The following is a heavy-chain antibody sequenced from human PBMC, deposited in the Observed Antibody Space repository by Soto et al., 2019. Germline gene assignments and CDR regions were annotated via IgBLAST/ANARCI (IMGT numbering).Heavy chain of an antibody. Sequence: SETLSLTCTVSGGSITSSYWSWIRRPPGKGLEWIAYIYDTGISGYTPSTSYNPSLKSRVTISVDTSKNQFSLKLSSVTAADTAVYYCARGKLSDYVWGSYRYHFDYWGQGTVVTVSS. V-gene: IGHV4-59*12. CDR3: ARGKLSDYVWGSYRYHFDY. D-gene: IGHD3-16*02. J-gene: IGHJ4*02. CDR1: GGSITSSY. CDR2: IYDTGISGYTPST.